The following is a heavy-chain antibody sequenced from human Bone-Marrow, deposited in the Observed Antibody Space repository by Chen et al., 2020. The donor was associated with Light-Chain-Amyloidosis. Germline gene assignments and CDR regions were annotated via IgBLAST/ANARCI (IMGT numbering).Heavy chain of an antibody. CDR3: ARGGGGITGTTLAYAFDV. CDR2: INHSGNT. V-gene: IGHV4-34*02. D-gene: IGHD1-7*01. Sequence: QVQLQQWGAGLLKPSETLSLTCAVYGGSFSAFSWTWIRQPPGKGLEWVGDINHSGNTNYNPSLRSRVSISVDASKNRFSLKLNSVTAADTSVYYCARGGGGITGTTLAYAFDVWGQGAMVTVSS. CDR1: GGSFSAFS. J-gene: IGHJ3*01.